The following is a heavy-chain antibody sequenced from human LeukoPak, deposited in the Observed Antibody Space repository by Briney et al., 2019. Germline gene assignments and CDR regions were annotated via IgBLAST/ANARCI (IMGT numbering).Heavy chain of an antibody. Sequence: GGSLRLSCAASGFTFDDYAMHWVRQTPGKGLEWVSRISWNSASIGYADSVKGRFTISRDNARNSLYLQMTSLRSEDTAVYYCAREVGDGERFRAFDVWGQGTLVTVSS. D-gene: IGHD3-10*01. J-gene: IGHJ3*01. V-gene: IGHV3-9*01. CDR1: GFTFDDYA. CDR3: AREVGDGERFRAFDV. CDR2: ISWNSASI.